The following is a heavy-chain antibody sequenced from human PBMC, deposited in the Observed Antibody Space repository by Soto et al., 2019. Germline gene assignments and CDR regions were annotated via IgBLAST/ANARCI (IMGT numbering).Heavy chain of an antibody. J-gene: IGHJ4*02. D-gene: IGHD3-22*01. CDR3: VRGRPHYDSSGYYYRYYFDY. V-gene: IGHV4-34*01. Sequence: QVQLQQWGAGLLKPSETLSLTCAVYGGSFSGYYWSWIRQPPGKGLEWIGEINHSGSTNYNPSLKSRVTISVDTSKNQFSLKLSSVTAADTAVYYCVRGRPHYDSSGYYYRYYFDYWGQGTLVTVSS. CDR2: INHSGST. CDR1: GGSFSGYY.